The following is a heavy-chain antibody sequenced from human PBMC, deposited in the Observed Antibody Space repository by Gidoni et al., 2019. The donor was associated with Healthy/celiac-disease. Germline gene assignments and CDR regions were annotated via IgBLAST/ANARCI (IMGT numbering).Heavy chain of an antibody. CDR1: GFTVSSNY. CDR3: ARDYRIVGAAGWFDP. D-gene: IGHD1-26*01. J-gene: IGHJ5*02. V-gene: IGHV3-53*01. Sequence: EVQLVESGGGLIQPGGSLRLSCAASGFTVSSNYMSWVRQAPGKGLEWVSVIYSGGSTYYADSVKGRFTISRDNSKNTLYLQMNSLRAEDTAVYYCARDYRIVGAAGWFDPWGQGTLVTVSS. CDR2: IYSGGST.